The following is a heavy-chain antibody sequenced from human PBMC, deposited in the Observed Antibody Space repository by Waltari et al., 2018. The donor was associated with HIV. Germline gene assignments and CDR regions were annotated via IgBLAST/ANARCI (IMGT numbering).Heavy chain of an antibody. J-gene: IGHJ3*02. D-gene: IGHD3-10*01. Sequence: EVQVVESGGGLVQPGGSLRLSGAASGFTSSRHELNWVRQAPGKGLEWVSYISSSGSTIYFADSVKGRFTMSRDNAKNSLYLRMNSLRAEDTAVYYCARAFMIRGTGAFDIWGQGTMVTVSS. CDR1: GFTSSRHE. CDR2: ISSSGSTI. V-gene: IGHV3-48*03. CDR3: ARAFMIRGTGAFDI.